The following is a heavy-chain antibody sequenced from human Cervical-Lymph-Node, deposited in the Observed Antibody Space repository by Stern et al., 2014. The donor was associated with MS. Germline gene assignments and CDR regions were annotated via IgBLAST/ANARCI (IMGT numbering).Heavy chain of an antibody. J-gene: IGHJ4*02. Sequence: VQLVQSGAEVKKPGSSVKVSCKASGGTFSSDAISWVRQAPGQGLEWMGRIIPFLGIADYAQNFQSKVTITADRSTSTAYMEVSSLRSEDTAVYYCARDPHKGYWGQGTLVTVSS. V-gene: IGHV1-69*09. CDR2: IIPFLGIA. CDR3: ARDPHKGY. CDR1: GGTFSSDA.